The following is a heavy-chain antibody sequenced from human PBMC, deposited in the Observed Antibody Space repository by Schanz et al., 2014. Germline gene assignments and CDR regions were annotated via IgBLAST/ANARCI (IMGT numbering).Heavy chain of an antibody. Sequence: EVQLLDSGGGLVQPGGSLRLSCAASGFTFSTYAMSWVRQAPGKGLEWVSAISGSGGSTYYADSVKGRFTISRDNSKNTRYLQMNSLRAEDTAVYYCAKDPSHGGYDYYFDYWGQGTLVTVSS. CDR2: ISGSGGST. CDR1: GFTFSTYA. CDR3: AKDPSHGGYDYYFDY. V-gene: IGHV3-23*01. J-gene: IGHJ4*02. D-gene: IGHD5-12*01.